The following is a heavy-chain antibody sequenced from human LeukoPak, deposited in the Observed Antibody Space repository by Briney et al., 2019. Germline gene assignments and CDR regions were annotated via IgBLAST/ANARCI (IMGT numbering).Heavy chain of an antibody. J-gene: IGHJ4*02. CDR1: GGSMSDFY. CDR3: TKGSSYNWNLFDH. V-gene: IGHV4-4*07. Sequence: SETLSLTCTVSGGSMSDFYWSWIRQPAGKGLEWIGRISASGTTDYNPSLKRRLTMSVDTSKNQVSLRLSSVTAADTAMYYRTKGSSYNWNLFDHWGQGALVTVSS. CDR2: ISASGTT. D-gene: IGHD1-20*01.